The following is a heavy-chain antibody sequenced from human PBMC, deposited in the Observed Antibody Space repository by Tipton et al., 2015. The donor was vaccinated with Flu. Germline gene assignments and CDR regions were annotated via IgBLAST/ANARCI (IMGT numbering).Heavy chain of an antibody. D-gene: IGHD6-13*01. J-gene: IGHJ6*02. CDR3: ARGGIGAADYGMDV. CDR1: GGSISSYY. V-gene: IGHV4-4*07. CDR2: IYTSGIT. Sequence: LRLSCTVSGGSISSYYWSWIRQPAGKGLEWIGRIYTSGITNYNPSLKSRVTMSVDTSKNQFSLKLSSVTAADTAVYYCARGGIGAADYGMDVWGQGTTVTVSS.